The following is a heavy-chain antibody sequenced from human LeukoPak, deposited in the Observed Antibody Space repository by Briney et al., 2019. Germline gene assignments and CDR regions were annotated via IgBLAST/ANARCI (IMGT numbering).Heavy chain of an antibody. D-gene: IGHD3-3*01. J-gene: IGHJ5*02. CDR1: GYSFTSYW. Sequence: GESLKISCKGSGYSFTSYWIGWVRQMPGRGLEWMGIIYPGASDTRYSPSFQGQVTISADKSISTAYLQWSSLTASDTAMYYCAKGGTLFGVARPWNWFDPWGQGTLVTVSS. CDR2: IYPGASDT. CDR3: AKGGTLFGVARPWNWFDP. V-gene: IGHV5-51*01.